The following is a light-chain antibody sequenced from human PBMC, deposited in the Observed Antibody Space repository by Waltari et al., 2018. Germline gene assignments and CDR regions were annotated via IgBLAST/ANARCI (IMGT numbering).Light chain of an antibody. V-gene: IGKV3-20*01. CDR1: QTVRTTY. CDR3: QHYDISPLT. Sequence: EIVLTQSPGTLSLSPGEIATLSCRASQTVRTTYFAWYQQKPGQAPTLLIYGASSRATGIPDRFRGSGSGTDFSLTISSLEPEDFAVYYCQHYDISPLTFGGGTKVETK. J-gene: IGKJ4*01. CDR2: GAS.